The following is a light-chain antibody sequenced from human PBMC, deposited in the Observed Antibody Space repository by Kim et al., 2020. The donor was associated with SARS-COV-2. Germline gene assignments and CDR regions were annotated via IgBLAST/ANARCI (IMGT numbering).Light chain of an antibody. J-gene: IGKJ2*01. CDR1: QHINDTV. V-gene: IGKV3-20*01. CDR3: QQYGSSPQT. CDR2: AAS. Sequence: SPGARVTVYWLASQHINDTVMAWYRQRPGQSPTLLIYAASTRAAGIPDRFSGSGYRTDFTLTISRLEPEDFAVYYCQQYGSSPQTFGQGTKVDIK.